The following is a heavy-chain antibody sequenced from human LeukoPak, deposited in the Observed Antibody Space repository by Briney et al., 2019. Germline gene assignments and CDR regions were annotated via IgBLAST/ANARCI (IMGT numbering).Heavy chain of an antibody. Sequence: GGSLRLSCAASGFTVTSNYFNWVRQAPGKGLEWVSVTYPSGRTFYSDSVKGRFTISRDNSKNTLYLQMNSLRVDDTAVYCCARGLATDLWGQGTLVTVSS. CDR3: ARGLATDL. J-gene: IGHJ5*02. V-gene: IGHV3-66*01. CDR2: TYPSGRT. CDR1: GFTVTSNY.